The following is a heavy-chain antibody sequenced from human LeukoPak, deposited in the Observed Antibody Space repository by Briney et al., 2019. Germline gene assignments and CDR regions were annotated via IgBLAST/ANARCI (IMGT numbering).Heavy chain of an antibody. J-gene: IGHJ4*02. CDR3: ARDKRGDY. Sequence: GGSLRLSCAASGFTVSSNYMSWVRQAPGKGLEWASVIYSGGSTYYADSVKGRFTISRDNSKNTLYLQMNSLSAEDTAVYYCARDKRGDYWGQGTLVTVSS. V-gene: IGHV3-53*01. CDR1: GFTVSSNY. CDR2: IYSGGST.